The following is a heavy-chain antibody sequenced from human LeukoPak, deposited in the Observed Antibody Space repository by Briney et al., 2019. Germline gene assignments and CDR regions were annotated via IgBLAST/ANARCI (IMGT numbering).Heavy chain of an antibody. Sequence: PSETLSLTCTVSGGSISSYYWSWIRQPAGKGLEWIGRIYTSGSTNYNPSLKSRVTISVDTSNNQFSLKLSSVSAADTAVYYCARAGYCSSTSCYTVAVSYYFDYWGQGTLVTVSS. CDR1: GGSISSYY. CDR3: ARAGYCSSTSCYTVAVSYYFDY. J-gene: IGHJ4*02. D-gene: IGHD2-2*02. V-gene: IGHV4-4*07. CDR2: IYTSGST.